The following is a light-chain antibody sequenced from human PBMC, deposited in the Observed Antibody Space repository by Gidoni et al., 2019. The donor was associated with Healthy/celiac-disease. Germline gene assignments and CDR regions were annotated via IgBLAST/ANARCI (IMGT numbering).Light chain of an antibody. CDR1: QSIGYW. CDR3: HQYNSYPRT. CDR2: KAS. V-gene: IGKV1-5*03. Sequence: DIQMTQSPSSLSASVGDRVTITCRASQSIGYWLAWYQQKPGKAPKLLIYKASSLESGVLLRFSGSGSGTEFTLTISSLQPDDFATYFCHQYNSYPRTFGQGTKVEIK. J-gene: IGKJ1*01.